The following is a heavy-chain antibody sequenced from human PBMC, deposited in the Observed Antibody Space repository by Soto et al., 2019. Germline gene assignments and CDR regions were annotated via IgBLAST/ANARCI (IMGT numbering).Heavy chain of an antibody. D-gene: IGHD6-19*01. V-gene: IGHV4-34*01. CDR3: VRTYSSGWYPSYYFDS. J-gene: IGHJ4*01. CDR1: GGSFSGYY. CDR2: INHSGST. Sequence: SETLSLTCGVYGGSFSGYYWSWIRQPPGKGLEWIGEINHSGSTNYNPSLKSRVTISVDTSKNQFSLKLSSVTAADTAVYYCVRTYSSGWYPSYYFDSWGHGTLVTVSS.